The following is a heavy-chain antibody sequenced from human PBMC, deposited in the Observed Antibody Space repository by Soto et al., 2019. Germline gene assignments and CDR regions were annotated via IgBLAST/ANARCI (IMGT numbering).Heavy chain of an antibody. V-gene: IGHV3-48*02. CDR2: ISSRSRTI. CDR1: GFTFSTYS. D-gene: IGHD2-2*01. J-gene: IGHJ6*02. CDR3: ARELHCSTTSGHTEYYFYYGRDV. Sequence: VGSLRLSCAASGFTFSTYSMNWVRQAPGKGLEWVSYISSRSRTIYYADSVKGRFTISRDNAKNSLTLQMNSLRDEDTAVYYCARELHCSTTSGHTEYYFYYGRDVWGQGTTVTV.